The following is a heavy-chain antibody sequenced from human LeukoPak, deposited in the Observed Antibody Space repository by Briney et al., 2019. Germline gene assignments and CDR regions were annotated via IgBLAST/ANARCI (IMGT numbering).Heavy chain of an antibody. CDR1: GFTFSSYG. CDR2: ISYDGSNK. D-gene: IGHD2-2*01. CDR3: AQEREYQLLQYYFDY. J-gene: IGHJ4*02. V-gene: IGHV3-30*18. Sequence: GGSLRLSCAASGFTFSSYGMHWVRQAPGKGLEWVAVISYDGSNKYYADSVKGRFTISRDNSKNTLYLQMNSLRAEDTAVYYCAQEREYQLLQYYFDYWGQGTLVTVSS.